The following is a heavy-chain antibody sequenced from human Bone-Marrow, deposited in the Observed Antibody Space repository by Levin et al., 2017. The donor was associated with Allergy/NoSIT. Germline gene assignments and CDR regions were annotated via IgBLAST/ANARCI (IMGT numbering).Heavy chain of an antibody. J-gene: IGHJ3*02. V-gene: IGHV4-30-2*01. CDR3: ARGYRYCSGGSCYLTNLDI. CDR2: IYHSGST. CDR1: GGSISSGGYS. D-gene: IGHD2-15*01. Sequence: SETLSLTCAVSGGSISSGGYSWSWIRQPPGKGLEWIGYIYHSGSTYYNPSLKSRVTISVDRSKNQFSLKLSSVTAADTAVYYCARGYRYCSGGSCYLTNLDIWGQGTMVTVSS.